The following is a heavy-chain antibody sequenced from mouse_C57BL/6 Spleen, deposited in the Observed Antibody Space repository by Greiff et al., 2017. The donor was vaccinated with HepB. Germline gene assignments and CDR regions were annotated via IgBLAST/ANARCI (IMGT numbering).Heavy chain of an antibody. Sequence: VQLQQPGAELVMPGASVKLSCKASGYTFTSYWMHWVKQRPGQGLEWIGEIDPSDSYTNYNQKFKGKSTLTVDKSSSTAYMQLSSLTSEDSAVYYCARSHYYGSSYAYAMDYWGQGTSVTVSS. D-gene: IGHD1-1*01. CDR1: GYTFTSYW. CDR3: ARSHYYGSSYAYAMDY. J-gene: IGHJ4*01. CDR2: IDPSDSYT. V-gene: IGHV1-69*01.